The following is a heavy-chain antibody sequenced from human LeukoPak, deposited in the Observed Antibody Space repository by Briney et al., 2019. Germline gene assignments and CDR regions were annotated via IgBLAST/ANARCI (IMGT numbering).Heavy chain of an antibody. CDR2: INHSGST. CDR1: GGSFSGYY. V-gene: IGHV4-34*01. CDR3: ARGLSGYYY. D-gene: IGHD3-3*01. Sequence: SETLSLTCAVYGGSFSGYYWGWIRQPPGKGLEWIGEINHSGSTNYNPSLKSRVTISVDTSKNQFSLKLSSVTAADTAVYYCARGLSGYYYWGQGTLVTVSS. J-gene: IGHJ4*02.